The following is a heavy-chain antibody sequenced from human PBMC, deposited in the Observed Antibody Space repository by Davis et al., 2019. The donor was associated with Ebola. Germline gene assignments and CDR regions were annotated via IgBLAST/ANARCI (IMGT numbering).Heavy chain of an antibody. CDR2: IIGSGTFT. CDR3: ARLDCTSTSCYTGNYYYYYGVDV. CDR1: GFTFSNYA. D-gene: IGHD2-2*02. Sequence: GESLKISCAASGFTFSNYAMSWVRQAPGKGLEWVSTIIGSGTFTYYADSVKGQFTISRDNSKNTLYLHMNSRRAEDTAVYYCARLDCTSTSCYTGNYYYYYGVDVWGQGTTVTASS. J-gene: IGHJ6*02. V-gene: IGHV3-23*01.